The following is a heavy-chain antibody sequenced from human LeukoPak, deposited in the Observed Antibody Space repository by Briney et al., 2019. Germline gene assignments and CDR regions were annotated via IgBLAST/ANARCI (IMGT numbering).Heavy chain of an antibody. Sequence: GASVKVSCKASGGTFSSYAISWVRQAPGQGLEWMGGIIPIFGTANYAQKFQGRVTITADESTSTAYMELSSLRSEDTAVYYCASEEITMVRGVQPYYYYGMDVWGQGTTVTVSS. CDR3: ASEEITMVRGVQPYYYYGMDV. V-gene: IGHV1-69*13. D-gene: IGHD3-10*01. J-gene: IGHJ6*02. CDR2: IIPIFGTA. CDR1: GGTFSSYA.